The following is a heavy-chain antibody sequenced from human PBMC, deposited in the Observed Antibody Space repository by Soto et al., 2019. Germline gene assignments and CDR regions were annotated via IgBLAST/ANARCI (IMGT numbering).Heavy chain of an antibody. CDR2: INPSGGST. Sequence: CEACRESVTSYYVHSLRQAPGQGLECMGIINPSGGSTSYAQNFQGRVTITRDTSTSTIYTNLTSLIPEDTAAYYCARDRRGDSSAFAYRGNRTAVPVSS. D-gene: IGHD2-21*02. J-gene: IGHJ6*04. CDR3: ARDRRGDSSAFAY. V-gene: IGHV1-46*03. CDR1: RESVTSYY.